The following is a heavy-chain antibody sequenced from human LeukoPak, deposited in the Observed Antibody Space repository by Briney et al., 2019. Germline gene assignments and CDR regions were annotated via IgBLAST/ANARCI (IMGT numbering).Heavy chain of an antibody. D-gene: IGHD1-7*01. J-gene: IGHJ4*02. CDR1: GGSMSNNY. CDR2: FYTGST. Sequence: SETLSLTCTVSGGSMSNNYWSWIRQPPGKGLDWIGNFYTGSTYYDPSLRRRVIISVDTSKNHFSLRLSSVTAADTAVYYCARGTRVGNTGYYFDYWGQGAPVTVSS. V-gene: IGHV4-59*01. CDR3: ARGTRVGNTGYYFDY.